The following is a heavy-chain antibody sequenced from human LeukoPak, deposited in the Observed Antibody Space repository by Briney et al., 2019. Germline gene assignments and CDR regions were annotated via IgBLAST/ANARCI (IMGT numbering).Heavy chain of an antibody. CDR3: AREGASSSFGY. V-gene: IGHV3-23*01. CDR2: ISANGVST. J-gene: IGHJ4*02. CDR1: GFTFRSFA. Sequence: GGSLRLSCAASGFTFRSFAMSWVRQAPGKGLEWVSSISANGVSTYYADSVKGRFTISRDNSKNTLYLQMNSLRAEDTAVYYCAREGASSSFGYWGQGTLVTVSS. D-gene: IGHD6-13*01.